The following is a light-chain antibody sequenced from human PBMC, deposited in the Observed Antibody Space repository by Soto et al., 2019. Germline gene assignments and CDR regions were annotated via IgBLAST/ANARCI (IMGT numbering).Light chain of an antibody. J-gene: IGLJ2*01. V-gene: IGLV2-14*01. CDR2: EVS. CDR1: SSDVGGYNY. Sequence: QSVLTQPASVSGSPGQSITISCTGTSSDVGGYNYVSWYQQHPGKAPKLMIYEVSNRPSGVSNRFSGSKSGNTASLTISGLQAEDEADYYCSSYTRSSTYVVFGGGTKRTVL. CDR3: SSYTRSSTYVV.